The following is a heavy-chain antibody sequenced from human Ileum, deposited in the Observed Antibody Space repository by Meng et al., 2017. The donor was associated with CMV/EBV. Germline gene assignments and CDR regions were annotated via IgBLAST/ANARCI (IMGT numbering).Heavy chain of an antibody. CDR1: GFTFSGSW. D-gene: IGHD1-1*01. CDR2: ISSDGSDT. J-gene: IGHJ4*02. V-gene: IGHV3-74*01. CDR3: ARVEKEMC. Sequence: DVTLGGVGEGMVWRWGSRGPSGSAFGFTFSGSWMNWVGQAQGKGLVWVSHISSDGSDTSYADSVRGRFTISRDNAKNTLYLQVNSLRDDDTGVYYCARVEKEMCWGQGTLVTVSS.